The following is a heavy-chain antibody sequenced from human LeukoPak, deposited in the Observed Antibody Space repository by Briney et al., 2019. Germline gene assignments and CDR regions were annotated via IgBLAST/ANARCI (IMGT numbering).Heavy chain of an antibody. J-gene: IGHJ4*02. CDR3: TRDSGYSVGWFSDH. Sequence: GGSLRLSCTTSGFNFDDYGLSWVRQAPGEGLEWLGFIRSKGYGGTTEYAASVKGRSTISRDASKTIAYPQMNSLKTDDTGVYYCTRDSGYSVGWFSDHWGQGTLVTVSS. D-gene: IGHD6-19*01. V-gene: IGHV3-49*04. CDR2: IRSKGYGGTT. CDR1: GFNFDDYG.